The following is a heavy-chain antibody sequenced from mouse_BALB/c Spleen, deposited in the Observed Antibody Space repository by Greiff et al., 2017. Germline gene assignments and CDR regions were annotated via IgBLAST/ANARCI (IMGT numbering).Heavy chain of an antibody. Sequence: EVHLVESGGGLVQPGGSLRLSCATSGFTFTDYYMSWVRQPPGKALEWLGFIRNKANGYTTEYSASVKGRFTISRDNSQSILYLQMNTLRAEDSATYYCARDMGYFDVWGAGTTVTVSS. CDR1: GFTFTDYY. J-gene: IGHJ1*01. CDR2: IRNKANGYTT. CDR3: ARDMGYFDV. V-gene: IGHV7-3*02.